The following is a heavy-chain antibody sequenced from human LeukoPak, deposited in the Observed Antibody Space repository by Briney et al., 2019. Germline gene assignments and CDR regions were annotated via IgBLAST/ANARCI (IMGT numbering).Heavy chain of an antibody. Sequence: PSETLSLTCTVSGRPISSYYWSWIRQPPGKGLEWIGYIYYSGSTNYNPSLKSRVTISVDTSKNQFSLKLSSVTAADTAVYYCARLGSGWYSIFDYWGQGTLVTVSS. CDR1: GRPISSYY. D-gene: IGHD6-19*01. V-gene: IGHV4-59*08. CDR2: IYYSGST. CDR3: ARLGSGWYSIFDY. J-gene: IGHJ4*02.